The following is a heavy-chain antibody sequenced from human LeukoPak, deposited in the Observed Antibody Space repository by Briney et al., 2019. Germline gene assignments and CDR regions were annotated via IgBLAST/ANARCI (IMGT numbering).Heavy chain of an antibody. J-gene: IGHJ4*02. D-gene: IGHD2-21*01. Sequence: GGSLRLSCAASGFTFSSYSMNWVRQAPGQGLEWVSTITSRGNTFYADSVKGRFTISRDNAKNSLYLQMNSLRAEDTAVYYCARDPTRDDCWGQGTLVTVSS. V-gene: IGHV3-21*01. CDR2: ITSRGNT. CDR1: GFTFSSYS. CDR3: ARDPTRDDC.